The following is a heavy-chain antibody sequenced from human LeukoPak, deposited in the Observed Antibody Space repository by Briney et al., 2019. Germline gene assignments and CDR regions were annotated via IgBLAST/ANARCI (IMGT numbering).Heavy chain of an antibody. V-gene: IGHV4-38-2*02. Sequence: SETLSLTCTVSGYSISSGFFWGWIRQSPGKGLEWIASIFHSGSTNYNPSLKSRVTISVDTSKNQFSLKLSSVTAADTAVYYCARDRTHYYGSGSPPIWGQGTMVTVSS. D-gene: IGHD3-10*01. CDR1: GYSISSGFF. CDR2: IFHSGST. CDR3: ARDRTHYYGSGSPPI. J-gene: IGHJ3*02.